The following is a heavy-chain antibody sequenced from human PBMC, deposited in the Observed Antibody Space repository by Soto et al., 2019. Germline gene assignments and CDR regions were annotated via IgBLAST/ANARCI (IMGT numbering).Heavy chain of an antibody. CDR1: GFSFYDYA. CDR2: ISWNSGSI. CDR3: AKGLQYSREGSCDS. Sequence: PGGSLRLSCAASGFSFYDYAMHWVRQAPGKGLEWVSGISWNSGSIGYADSVKGRFTISRDNAKNSLYLQMNSLRPEDTALYYCAKGLQYSREGSCDSWGQGTLVTVSS. D-gene: IGHD2-15*01. V-gene: IGHV3-9*01. J-gene: IGHJ5*02.